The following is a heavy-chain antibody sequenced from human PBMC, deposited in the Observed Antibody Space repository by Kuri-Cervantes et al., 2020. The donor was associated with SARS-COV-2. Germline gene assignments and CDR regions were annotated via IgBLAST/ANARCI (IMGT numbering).Heavy chain of an antibody. J-gene: IGHJ5*02. CDR2: IIPILGIA. V-gene: IGHV1-69*04. D-gene: IGHD6-13*01. CDR3: ATDWRHSSSWYGWFDP. Sequence: SVKVSCKASGGTYSSYTISWVRQAPGQGLEWMGRIIPILGIANYAQKFQGRVTMTEDTSTDTAYMELSSLRSEDTAVYYCATDWRHSSSWYGWFDPWGQGTLVTVSS. CDR1: GGTYSSYT.